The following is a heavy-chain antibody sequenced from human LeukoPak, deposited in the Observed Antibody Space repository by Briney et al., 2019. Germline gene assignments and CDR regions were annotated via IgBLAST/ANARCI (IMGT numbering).Heavy chain of an antibody. V-gene: IGHV4-34*01. Sequence: SETLSLTCAVYGGSFSGSYWSWIRQPPGKGLEWIGEINHSGSTNYNPSLKSRVTISVDTSKNQFSLKLSSVTAADTAVYYCARGGKNDSSGYYYFDYWGQGTLVTVSS. D-gene: IGHD3-22*01. CDR3: ARGGKNDSSGYYYFDY. CDR1: GGSFSGSY. J-gene: IGHJ4*02. CDR2: INHSGST.